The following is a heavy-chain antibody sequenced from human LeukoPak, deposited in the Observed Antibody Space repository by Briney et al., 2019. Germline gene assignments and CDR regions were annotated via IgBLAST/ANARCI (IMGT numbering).Heavy chain of an antibody. J-gene: IGHJ1*01. CDR3: ARDRYFQY. V-gene: IGHV3-7*01. Sequence: PGGSLRLSCAASGFTFSNYWMSWVRQAPGKGLEWVANTKHDGSEKHYVDSVKGRFTISRDNAKNTVHLQMNSLRAEDTAVYYCARDRYFQYWGQGTPVTVSS. CDR1: GFTFSNYW. CDR2: TKHDGSEK. D-gene: IGHD1-14*01.